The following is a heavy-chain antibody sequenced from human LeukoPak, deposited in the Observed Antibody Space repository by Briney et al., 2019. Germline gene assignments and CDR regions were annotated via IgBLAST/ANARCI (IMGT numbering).Heavy chain of an antibody. Sequence: GGSLRLSCAASGFTFSDAWMSWVRQAPGMGLEWVGRIKSKTDGGTTDYSAPVKGRFTISRDDSKNTLYLQISSLKTEDTAVYYCTADMPASSRAADHWGQGTLVTVSS. CDR1: GFTFSDAW. CDR3: TADMPASSRAADH. V-gene: IGHV3-15*01. D-gene: IGHD2-15*01. J-gene: IGHJ4*02. CDR2: IKSKTDGGTT.